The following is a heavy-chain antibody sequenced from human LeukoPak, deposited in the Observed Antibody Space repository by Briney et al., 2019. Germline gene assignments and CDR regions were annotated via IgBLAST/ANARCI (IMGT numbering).Heavy chain of an antibody. V-gene: IGHV3-33*08. CDR2: IWYDGSNK. J-gene: IGHJ4*02. D-gene: IGHD2-15*01. CDR1: GFTFSSYW. CDR3: ATDQATQYFDY. Sequence: GGSLRLSCAASGFTFSSYWMSWVRQAPGKGLEWVAVIWYDGSNKDYADSVKGRFTVSRDNSRNTLFLQMNSLRVEDTAVYYCATDQATQYFDYWGQGTLVSVPS.